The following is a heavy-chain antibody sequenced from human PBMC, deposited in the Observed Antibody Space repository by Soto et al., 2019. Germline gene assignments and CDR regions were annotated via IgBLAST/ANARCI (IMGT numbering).Heavy chain of an antibody. D-gene: IGHD6-13*01. CDR3: ARTIAAADHFDY. J-gene: IGHJ4*02. CDR2: IYWNDDK. CDR1: GFSLSTSGVG. Sequence: SGPTLVNPTQTLTLTCTFSGFSLSTSGVGVGWIRQPPGKALEWLALIYWNDDKRYSPSLKSRLTITKDTSKNQVVLTMTNMDPVDTATYCCARTIAAADHFDYWGQGTLVTVSS. V-gene: IGHV2-5*01.